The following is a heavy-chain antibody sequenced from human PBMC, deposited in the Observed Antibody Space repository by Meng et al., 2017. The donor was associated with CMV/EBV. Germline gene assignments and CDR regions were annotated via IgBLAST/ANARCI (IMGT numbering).Heavy chain of an antibody. V-gene: IGHV1-69*05. CDR3: ARDSGGYGDYSPYYFDY. J-gene: IGHJ4*02. CDR1: GAFSSYA. Sequence: GAFSSYAISWVRQAPGQGLEWMGGIIPIFGTANYAQQFQGRVTITTDESTSTAYMELSSLRSEDTAVYYCARDSGGYGDYSPYYFDYWGQGTLVTVSS. CDR2: IIPIFGTA. D-gene: IGHD4-17*01.